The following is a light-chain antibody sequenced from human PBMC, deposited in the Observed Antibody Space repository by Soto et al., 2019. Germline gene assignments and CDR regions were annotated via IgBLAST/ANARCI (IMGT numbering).Light chain of an antibody. V-gene: IGKV1-8*01. CDR1: QGISSY. Sequence: AIRMTQSPSSVSASTGDRVTITCRASQGISSYLAWYQQKPGKAPKLLIYAASTLQSGVPSRFSGSGSGTEFTLTISSLQPDDFATYYCQHYNSYSEAFGQGTKVDIK. CDR3: QHYNSYSEA. CDR2: AAS. J-gene: IGKJ1*01.